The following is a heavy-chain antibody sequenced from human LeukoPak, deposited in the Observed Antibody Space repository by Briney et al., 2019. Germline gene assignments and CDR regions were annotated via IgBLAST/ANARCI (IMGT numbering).Heavy chain of an antibody. J-gene: IGHJ4*02. CDR3: ARKNIPSPRIRYSSDWNGRAFDY. D-gene: IGHD6-25*01. Sequence: GASVKVSCKASGYTFTSYDIDWVRQATGQGLEWMGWMNPNSGNTGYAQKFQGRVTITRNTSISTAYMELSSLRSEDTAVYSCARKNIPSPRIRYSSDWNGRAFDYWGQGTLVTVSS. CDR2: MNPNSGNT. CDR1: GYTFTSYD. V-gene: IGHV1-8*03.